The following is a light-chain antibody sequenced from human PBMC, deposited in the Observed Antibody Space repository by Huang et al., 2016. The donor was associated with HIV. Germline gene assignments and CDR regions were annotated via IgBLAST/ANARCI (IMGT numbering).Light chain of an antibody. V-gene: IGKV3-15*01. J-gene: IGKJ4*01. Sequence: QSPVTLSLSPGEGATLSCSASRSIGTNLAWYQQCPSQATRLLVYGASTRATCVPLRFSGSGSGTQFNLTLSSLQSEDYATYYCQHYSDWPPLSFGGGTKVDI. CDR3: QHYSDWPPLS. CDR1: RSIGTN. CDR2: GAS.